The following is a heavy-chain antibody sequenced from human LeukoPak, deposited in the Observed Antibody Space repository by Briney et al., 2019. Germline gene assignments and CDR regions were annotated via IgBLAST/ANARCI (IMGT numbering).Heavy chain of an antibody. CDR1: GFTFSRFA. CDR2: ISGSGSSA. J-gene: IGHJ3*02. CDR3: VPEGFDI. V-gene: IGHV3-23*01. Sequence: GGSLRLSCEISGFTFSRFAMNWVRQAPGQGLEWISIISGSGSSAYYADSVKGRFIVSRDNFKNTVNLEMSSLRVEDTAVYYCVPEGFDIWGQGTMVTVS.